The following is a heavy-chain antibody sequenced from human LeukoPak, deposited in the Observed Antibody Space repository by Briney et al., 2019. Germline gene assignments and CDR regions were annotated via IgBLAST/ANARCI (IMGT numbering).Heavy chain of an antibody. J-gene: IGHJ4*02. CDR1: GYIFSDWY. CDR2: VRNKANGQTT. V-gene: IGHV3-72*01. CDR3: RSNSNGNQVFDY. D-gene: IGHD4-11*01. Sequence: GGSLRLSCAASGYIFSDWYIDWVRQVPGKGLEWVGRVRNKANGQTTECAASVKGRFTISRDDSKNSAYLQMNSLKTEDTAVYCARSNSNGNQVFDYWGQGTTATVSS.